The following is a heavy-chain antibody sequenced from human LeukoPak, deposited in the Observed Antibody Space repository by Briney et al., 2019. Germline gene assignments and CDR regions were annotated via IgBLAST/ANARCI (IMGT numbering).Heavy chain of an antibody. CDR2: MNPNSGNT. D-gene: IGHD3-22*01. CDR3: AREDYYDSGSFDP. J-gene: IGHJ5*02. V-gene: IGHV1-8*02. Sequence: ASVKVSCKASGYTFTSYDINWVRQATGQGLEWMGWMNPNSGNTAYAQKFQGRVTMTRNTSISTAYMEQSSLRSEDTAVYYCAREDYYDSGSFDPWGQGTLVTVSS. CDR1: GYTFTSYD.